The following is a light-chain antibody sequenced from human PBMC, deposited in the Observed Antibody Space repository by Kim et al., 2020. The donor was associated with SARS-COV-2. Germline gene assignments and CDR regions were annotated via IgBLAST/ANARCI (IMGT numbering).Light chain of an antibody. CDR3: SSYTSSSTLV. Sequence: QSALTQPASVSGSPGQSITNSCTGTSSDVGGYNYVSWYQQHPGKAPKLMIYDVSNRPSGVSNRFSGSKSGNTASLNISGLQAEDEADYYCSSYTSSSTLVFGGGTQLTVL. CDR2: DVS. J-gene: IGLJ3*02. CDR1: SSDVGGYNY. V-gene: IGLV2-14*03.